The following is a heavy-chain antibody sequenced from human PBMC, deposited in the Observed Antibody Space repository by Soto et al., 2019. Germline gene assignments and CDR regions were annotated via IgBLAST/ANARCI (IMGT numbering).Heavy chain of an antibody. CDR1: GYTFSDYY. CDR3: ARADSEAFDI. J-gene: IGHJ3*02. CDR2: ISSSGTGI. V-gene: IGHV3-11*01. Sequence: GGSLRLSCAASGYTFSDYYMTWIRQAPGKGLEWVSYISSSGTGIYYPDSVKGRFTISRDNAKNTLYLQMSSLRAEDTAVYYCARADSEAFDIWGRGTMVTV.